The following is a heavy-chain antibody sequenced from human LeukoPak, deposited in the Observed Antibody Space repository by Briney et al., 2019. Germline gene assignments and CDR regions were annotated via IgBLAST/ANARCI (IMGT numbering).Heavy chain of an antibody. CDR1: GGCISSTSYY. J-gene: IGHJ3*01. CDR3: AKAGVRYFDSSGLYAFDF. Sequence: PSETLSLTCAVSGGCISSTSYYWAWIRQPPGKGLEWMGTIYSSGSTYHNPSLKSRVTMSVDTSRNQFSLKLSSVDAADTAVYYCAKAGVRYFDSSGLYAFDFWSQGTTVTVSS. D-gene: IGHD3-22*01. CDR2: IYSSGST. V-gene: IGHV4-39*01.